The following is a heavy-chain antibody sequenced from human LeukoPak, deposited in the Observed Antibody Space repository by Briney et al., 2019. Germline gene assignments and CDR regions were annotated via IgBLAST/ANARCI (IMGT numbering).Heavy chain of an antibody. CDR3: AREGYYYDKGLNWFDP. CDR2: ISSSGSTI. V-gene: IGHV3-11*01. Sequence: GGSLRLSCSASGFTFINYAMTWVRQAPGKGLEWVSYISSSGSTIYYADSVKGRFTISRDNAKNSLYLQMNSLRAEDTAVYYCAREGYYYDKGLNWFDPWGQGTLVTVSS. J-gene: IGHJ5*02. D-gene: IGHD3-22*01. CDR1: GFTFINYA.